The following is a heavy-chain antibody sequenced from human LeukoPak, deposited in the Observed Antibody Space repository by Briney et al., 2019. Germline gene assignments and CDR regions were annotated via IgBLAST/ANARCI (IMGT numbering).Heavy chain of an antibody. CDR3: AKDLHGDYAPYHYYYGMDV. CDR1: GFTFSSYG. Sequence: PGGSLRLSCAASGFTFSSYGMHWVRQAPGKGLEWVAFIRYDGSNKYYADSVKGRFTISRDNSKNTLYLQMNSLRAEDTAVYYCAKDLHGDYAPYHYYYGMDVWGQGTTVTVSS. CDR2: IRYDGSNK. J-gene: IGHJ6*02. V-gene: IGHV3-30*02. D-gene: IGHD4-17*01.